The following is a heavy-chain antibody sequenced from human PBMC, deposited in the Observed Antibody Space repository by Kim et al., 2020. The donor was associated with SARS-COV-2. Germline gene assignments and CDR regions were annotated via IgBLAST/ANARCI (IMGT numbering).Heavy chain of an antibody. CDR2: ISRGGGAT. CDR1: GFIFSTYA. V-gene: IGHV3-23*01. J-gene: IGHJ4*02. D-gene: IGHD3-10*01. Sequence: GGSLRLSCAASGFIFSTYAMNWVRQAPGKGLEWVSTISRGGGATLYADSVKGRFTISRDDSEDTLYLQMNNLRAEDTAVYYCAKSWGSGTYLHRFEYWGQGTLVTVSS. CDR3: AKSWGSGTYLHRFEY.